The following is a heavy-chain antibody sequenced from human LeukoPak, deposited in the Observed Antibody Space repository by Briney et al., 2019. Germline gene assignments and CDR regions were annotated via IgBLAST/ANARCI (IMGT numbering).Heavy chain of an antibody. CDR3: ARVYIEMATIRRKGRYYFDY. J-gene: IGHJ4*02. Sequence: GGSLRLSCAASGVTFSSYAMHWVRQAPGKGLEWVAVISYDGSNKYYADSVKGRFTISRDNSKNTLYLQMNSLRAEDTAVYYCARVYIEMATIRRKGRYYFDYWGQGTLVTVSP. V-gene: IGHV3-30-3*01. CDR1: GVTFSSYA. CDR2: ISYDGSNK. D-gene: IGHD5-24*01.